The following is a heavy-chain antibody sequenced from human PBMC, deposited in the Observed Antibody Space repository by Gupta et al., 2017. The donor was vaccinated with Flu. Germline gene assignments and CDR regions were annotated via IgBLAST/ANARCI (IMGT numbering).Heavy chain of an antibody. CDR1: GFNFSSHF. Sequence: ELQLVESGGGLVQPGGSLRLFCAASGFNFSSHFMHWVRQAPGKGLVWVSRIRVDGTATSYADSVKGRFTISRDNAKNILYLQMNTLSPEDTALYYCAREVVNNRLDPWGQGTLVTVSS. CDR2: IRVDGTAT. J-gene: IGHJ5*02. V-gene: IGHV3-74*01. CDR3: AREVVNNRLDP. D-gene: IGHD2-15*01.